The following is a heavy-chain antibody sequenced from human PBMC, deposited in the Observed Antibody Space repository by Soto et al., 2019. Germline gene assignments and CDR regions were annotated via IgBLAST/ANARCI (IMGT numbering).Heavy chain of an antibody. V-gene: IGHV4-34*01. Sequence: QVQLQQWGAGLLKPSETLSLTCAVYGGSFSGYYWSWIRQPPGKGLEWIGEINHSGSTNYNPSLKSRVTISVDTSKNQFSLKLSSVTAADTAVYYCARVYCSSTSCYEYSDYWGQGTLVTVSS. CDR2: INHSGST. J-gene: IGHJ4*02. D-gene: IGHD2-2*01. CDR3: ARVYCSSTSCYEYSDY. CDR1: GGSFSGYY.